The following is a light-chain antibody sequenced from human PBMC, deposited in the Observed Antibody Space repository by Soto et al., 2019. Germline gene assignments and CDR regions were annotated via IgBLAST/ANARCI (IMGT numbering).Light chain of an antibody. CDR1: QTVSSS. V-gene: IGKV3-20*01. Sequence: EIVLTQSPGTLSLSPGERATLSCRASQTVSSSLAWYQQKPGQAPRLLISGASSRAADIPDRFSGSGAGTDFTLTINGLEPEDFAVDYCQQYGGSPRTFGQGTKVELQ. J-gene: IGKJ1*01. CDR2: GAS. CDR3: QQYGGSPRT.